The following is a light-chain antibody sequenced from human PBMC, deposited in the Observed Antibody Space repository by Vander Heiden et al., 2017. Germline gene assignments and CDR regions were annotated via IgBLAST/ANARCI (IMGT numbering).Light chain of an antibody. CDR1: SSDVGGYNY. Sequence: QSALTQPASVSGSPGQSITISCTGTSSDVGGYNYVSWYQQHPGKAPKLMIYDVSNRPSGVSNRFSGSKSGNTASLTISGLQAEDEADYYCSSYTSSSTLVCGTGTKVT. CDR2: DVS. J-gene: IGLJ1*01. CDR3: SSYTSSSTLV. V-gene: IGLV2-14*01.